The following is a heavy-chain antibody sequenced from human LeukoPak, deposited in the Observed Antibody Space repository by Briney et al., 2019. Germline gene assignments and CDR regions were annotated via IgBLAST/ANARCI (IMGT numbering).Heavy chain of an antibody. J-gene: IGHJ4*02. V-gene: IGHV3-33*06. D-gene: IGHD1-14*01. CDR3: AKDPGGYYFDN. CDR1: GFTFSSYG. CDR2: IWYDGSNK. Sequence: GGSLRLSCAASGFTFSSYGMHWVRQAPGKGLEWVAVIWYDGSNKYYADSLKGRFTISRDNSKNTLYLQMNSLRAEDTAVYYCAKDPGGYYFDNWGQGTVVTVSS.